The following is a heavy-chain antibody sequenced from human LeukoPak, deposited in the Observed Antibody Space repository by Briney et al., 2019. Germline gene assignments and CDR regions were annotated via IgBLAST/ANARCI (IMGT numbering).Heavy chain of an antibody. CDR1: GFTFSSYA. CDR3: ARDAITMVRGVEHVTLY. CDR2: IYSGGST. J-gene: IGHJ4*02. D-gene: IGHD3-10*01. Sequence: GGSLRLSCAASGFTFSSYAMSWVRQAPGKGLGWVSVIYSGGSTYYADSVKGRFTISRDNSKNTLYLQMNSLRAEDTAVYYCARDAITMVRGVEHVTLYWGQGTLVTVSS. V-gene: IGHV3-53*01.